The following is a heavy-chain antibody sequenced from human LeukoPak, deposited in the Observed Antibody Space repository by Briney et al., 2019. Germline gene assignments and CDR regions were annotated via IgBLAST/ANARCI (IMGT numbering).Heavy chain of an antibody. J-gene: IGHJ4*02. CDR1: GGSIRSSYYY. D-gene: IGHD3-3*01. V-gene: IGHV4-39*07. CDR3: ARGYDFWSGYPFDY. CDR2: IYDSGST. Sequence: SETLSLTCTVSGGSIRSSYYYWGWIRQPPGKGLEWIGSIYDSGSTNYNPSLKSRVTISVDTSKNQFSLKLSSVTAADTAVYYCARGYDFWSGYPFDYWGQGTLVTVSS.